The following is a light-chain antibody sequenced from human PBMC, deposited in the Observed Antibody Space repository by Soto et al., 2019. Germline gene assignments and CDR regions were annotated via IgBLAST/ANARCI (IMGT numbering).Light chain of an antibody. CDR1: QSLVYSDGNTY. J-gene: IGKJ1*01. CDR3: IQFSLFPRT. Sequence: VLTQTPLSSPVTLGQPASISCRSSQSLVYSDGNTYLSWLQQRPGQPPRLLIYQVSNRLSGVPDRFSGSGAGTDFTLKISRVEAEDVGVYSCIQFSLFPRTFGQGTKVEIK. CDR2: QVS. V-gene: IGKV2-24*01.